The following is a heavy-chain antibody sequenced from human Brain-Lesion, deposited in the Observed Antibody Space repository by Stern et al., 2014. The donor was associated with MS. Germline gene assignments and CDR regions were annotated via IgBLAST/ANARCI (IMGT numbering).Heavy chain of an antibody. D-gene: IGHD2-2*01. Sequence: QLQLQESGPGLVKPSQTLSLSCTVSGGSISSGGYYWSWIRQPAGKGLEWIGRIFNSGSTSYNPSLKSRATTSIDTSKNQFSLRLNPMTAADTAVYYCARGRVVPGFQYYATDVWGQGTTVIVSS. J-gene: IGHJ6*02. CDR3: ARGRVVPGFQYYATDV. V-gene: IGHV4-61*02. CDR2: IFNSGST. CDR1: GGSISSGGYY.